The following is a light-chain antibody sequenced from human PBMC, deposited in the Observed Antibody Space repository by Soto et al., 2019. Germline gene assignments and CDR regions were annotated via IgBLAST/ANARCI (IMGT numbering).Light chain of an antibody. CDR3: QQSGDSPT. CDR2: AAF. J-gene: IGKJ1*01. Sequence: IVMTQSPGTLSVAAEDRATLSFRASQSVSSSHLAWYQHKAGEATRLIIDAAFRRATGRPGRFSGSACGKDIIITISRVEDEDFAVYYCQQSGDSPTFGQGTKVDIK. CDR1: QSVSSSH. V-gene: IGKV3-20*01.